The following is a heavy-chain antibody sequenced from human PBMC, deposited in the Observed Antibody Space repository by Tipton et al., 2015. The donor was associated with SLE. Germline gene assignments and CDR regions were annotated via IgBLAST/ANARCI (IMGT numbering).Heavy chain of an antibody. Sequence: SLRLSCAASGFTVSSNYMSWVRQAPGKGLEWVSLIYSGGSTYYADSVKGRFTISRDNSKNTLYLQMNSLRAEDTAAYYCARYMVVVATRYYFDYWGQGTLVTVSS. V-gene: IGHV3-53*01. CDR3: ARYMVVVATRYYFDY. CDR1: GFTVSSNY. CDR2: IYSGGST. J-gene: IGHJ4*02. D-gene: IGHD2-15*01.